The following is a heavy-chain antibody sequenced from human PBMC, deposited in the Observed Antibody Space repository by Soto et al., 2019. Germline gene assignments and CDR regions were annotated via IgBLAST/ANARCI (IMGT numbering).Heavy chain of an antibody. D-gene: IGHD3-3*01. CDR3: ASTRGY. J-gene: IGHJ4*02. CDR2: IKEDGRET. Sequence: EVLVVESGGGLVQPGASLRLSCAVSGFTFSGGYWMKWVRQAPGKGLEWVATIKEDGRETYYVDSVKGRFTISRDSAKNSLYLQMNSLRVEDTAVYYCASTRGYWGQGTLVTVSS. CDR1: GFTFSGGYW. V-gene: IGHV3-7*03.